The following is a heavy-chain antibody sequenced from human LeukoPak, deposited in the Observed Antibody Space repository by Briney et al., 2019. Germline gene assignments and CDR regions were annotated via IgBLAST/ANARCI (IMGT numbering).Heavy chain of an antibody. V-gene: IGHV4-59*01. CDR1: GGSMNFYY. Sequence: SETLSLTCTVSGGSMNFYYWSWIRQPPGKGLEWIGYIYYSGSTNYNPSLKSRITISLDTSNNQFSLRLTFVTAADTAVYYCARDTSGDLDGFDIWGQGTVVTVSS. CDR3: ARDTSGDLDGFDI. D-gene: IGHD7-27*01. J-gene: IGHJ3*02. CDR2: IYYSGST.